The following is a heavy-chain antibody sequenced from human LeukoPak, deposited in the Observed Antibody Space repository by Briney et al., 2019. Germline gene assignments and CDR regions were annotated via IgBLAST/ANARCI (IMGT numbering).Heavy chain of an antibody. CDR1: GYTFTSYD. J-gene: IGHJ4*02. Sequence: ASVKVSCKASGYTFTSYDINWVRQATGQGLEWMGWMNPNSGNTGYAQKFQGRVTMTRNTSISTAYMELSSLRSEDTAVYHCARVPRGYSYGLGEGYWGQGTLVTVSS. CDR3: ARVPRGYSYGLGEGY. V-gene: IGHV1-8*01. CDR2: MNPNSGNT. D-gene: IGHD5-18*01.